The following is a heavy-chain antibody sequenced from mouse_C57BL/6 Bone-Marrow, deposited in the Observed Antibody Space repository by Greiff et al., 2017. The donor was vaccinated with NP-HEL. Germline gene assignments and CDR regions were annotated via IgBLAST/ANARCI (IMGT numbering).Heavy chain of an antibody. CDR1: GFTFSSYT. D-gene: IGHD2-4*01. CDR3: ARHTYDYDGFDY. Sequence: DVKLVESGGGLVKPGGSLKLSCAASGFTFSSYTMSWVRQTPEKRLEWVATISGGGGNTYYPDSVKGRFTISRDNAKNTLYLQMSSLRSEDTALYYCARHTYDYDGFDYWGQGTTLTVSS. V-gene: IGHV5-9*01. CDR2: ISGGGGNT. J-gene: IGHJ2*01.